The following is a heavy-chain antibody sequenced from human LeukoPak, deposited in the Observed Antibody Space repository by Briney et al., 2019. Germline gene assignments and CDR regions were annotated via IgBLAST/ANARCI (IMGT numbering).Heavy chain of an antibody. CDR1: GGSISSSNW. Sequence: SGTLSLTCAVSGGSISSSNWWSWVRQPPGKGLEWIGEIYHSGSTNYNPSLKSRVTISVDTSKNQFSLKLSSVTAADTAVYYCASLSVGYCTNGVCYTNYYFDYWGQGTLVTVSS. CDR2: IYHSGST. V-gene: IGHV4-4*02. D-gene: IGHD2-8*01. J-gene: IGHJ4*02. CDR3: ASLSVGYCTNGVCYTNYYFDY.